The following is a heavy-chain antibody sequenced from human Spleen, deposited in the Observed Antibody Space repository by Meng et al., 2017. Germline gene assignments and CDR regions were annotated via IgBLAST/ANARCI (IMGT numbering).Heavy chain of an antibody. V-gene: IGHV4-31*01. CDR3: ARSAYAINNWFDP. CDR1: GGSISSGGYY. D-gene: IGHD3-9*01. CDR2: IYYSGST. Sequence: QVQLQESSLGLVKPSQTLSLTCTVSGGSISSGGYYWSWIRQHPGKGLEWIGYIYYSGSTYYNPSLKSLVTISVDTSKNQFSLKLSSVTAADTAVYYCARSAYAINNWFDPWGQGTLVTVSS. J-gene: IGHJ5*02.